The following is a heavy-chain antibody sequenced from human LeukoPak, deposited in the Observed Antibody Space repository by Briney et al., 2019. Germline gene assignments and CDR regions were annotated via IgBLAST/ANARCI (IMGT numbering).Heavy chain of an antibody. D-gene: IGHD2-2*01. CDR1: GFTFSSYS. Sequence: KPGGSLRLSCAASGFTFSSYSMNWVRQAPGKGLEWVSSIGSGSVYKHYADSVKGHFTISRDNAKNSLYLQMNSLRAEDTAVYFCARDPPYCSSISCPMDVWGKGTTVTVSS. J-gene: IGHJ6*03. V-gene: IGHV3-21*01. CDR2: IGSGSVYK. CDR3: ARDPPYCSSISCPMDV.